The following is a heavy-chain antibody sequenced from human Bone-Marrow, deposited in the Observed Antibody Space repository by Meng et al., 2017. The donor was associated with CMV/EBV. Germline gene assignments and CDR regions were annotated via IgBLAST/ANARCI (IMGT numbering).Heavy chain of an antibody. CDR2: INPSGGST. Sequence: ASVKVSCKASGYTFTSYYMHWVRQAPGQGLEWMGIINPSGGSTSYAQKFQGRVTMTRDTSTSTVYMELSSLRSEDTAVYYCARAVGVVVAATQRWLGYWGQGPRVTCSS. CDR3: ARAVGVVVAATQRWLGY. V-gene: IGHV1-46*01. D-gene: IGHD2-15*01. CDR1: GYTFTSYY. J-gene: IGHJ4*02.